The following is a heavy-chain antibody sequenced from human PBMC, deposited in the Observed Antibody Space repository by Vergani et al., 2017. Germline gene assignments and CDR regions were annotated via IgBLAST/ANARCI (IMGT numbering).Heavy chain of an antibody. D-gene: IGHD3-10*01. J-gene: IGHJ5*02. CDR1: DYSISSDYY. Sequence: QVQLQESGPGLVKPSETLSLTCAVSDYSISSDYYWGWIRQPPGKGLEWIGSIYHSGSTNYNPSLETRVTISGDTSKNQFSLKLNSVTAADTAVYYCGRVADFYGLGSRLLDLWGQGILVTVSS. CDR2: IYHSGST. CDR3: GRVADFYGLGSRLLDL. V-gene: IGHV4-38-2*01.